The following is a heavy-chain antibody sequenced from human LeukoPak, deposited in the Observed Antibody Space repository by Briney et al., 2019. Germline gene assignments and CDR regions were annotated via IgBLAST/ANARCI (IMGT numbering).Heavy chain of an antibody. CDR2: ISSSSSYI. D-gene: IGHD2-15*01. CDR1: GFTFSSYS. V-gene: IGHV3-21*01. J-gene: IGHJ5*02. CDR3: ARDPHCSGGSCYSGNGRFDP. Sequence: PGGSLRLSCAASGFTFSSYSMNWVRQAPGKGLEWVSSISSSSSYIYYADSAKGRFTISRDNAKNSLYLQMNSLRAEDTAVYYCARDPHCSGGSCYSGNGRFDPWGQGTLVTVSS.